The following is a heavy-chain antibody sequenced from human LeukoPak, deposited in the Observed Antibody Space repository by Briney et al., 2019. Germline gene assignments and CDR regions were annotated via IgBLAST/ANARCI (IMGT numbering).Heavy chain of an antibody. D-gene: IGHD1-26*01. CDR2: MNPNSGNT. CDR3: ARGLGVWELPNDYYYYYGMDV. V-gene: IGHV1-8*01. CDR1: GYTFTSYD. J-gene: IGHJ6*02. Sequence: ASVKVSCKASGYTFTSYDINWVRQATGQGLEWMGWMNPNSGNTGYAQKFQGRVTMTRNTSISTAYMELSSLRSEDTAVYYCARGLGVWELPNDYYYYYGMDVWGQGTTVTVSS.